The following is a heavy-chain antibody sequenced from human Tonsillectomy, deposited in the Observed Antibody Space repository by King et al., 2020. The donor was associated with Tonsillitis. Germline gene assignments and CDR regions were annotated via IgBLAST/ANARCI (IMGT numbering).Heavy chain of an antibody. CDR3: ARIFGDYSTVFDY. D-gene: IGHD4-11*01. V-gene: IGHV2-26*01. J-gene: IGHJ4*02. CDR2: IVSNDEK. CDR1: GFSLSNTKMG. Sequence: TLQESGPVLVKPTETVTLTCTVSGFSLSNTKMGVSWIRQPPGKALEWLAHIVSNDEKSYSTSLKSRLTISEDTSKSLVVLTMTNMDPVDTATYYCARIFGDYSTVFDYWGQGTLVTVSS.